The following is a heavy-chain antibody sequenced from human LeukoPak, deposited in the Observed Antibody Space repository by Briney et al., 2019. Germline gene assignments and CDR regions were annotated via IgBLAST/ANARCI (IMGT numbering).Heavy chain of an antibody. V-gene: IGHV1-2*02. D-gene: IGHD6-13*01. CDR3: ARDKSGYSSNWFDYYGMDV. J-gene: IGHJ6*02. CDR2: INPNSGGT. Sequence: GASVKVSCKASGYTFTGYYMHWVRQAPGQGLEWMGWINPNSGGTNYAQKFQGRVTMTRDTSISTAYMELSRLRSDDTAVYYCARDKSGYSSNWFDYYGMDVWGQGTTVTVSS. CDR1: GYTFTGYY.